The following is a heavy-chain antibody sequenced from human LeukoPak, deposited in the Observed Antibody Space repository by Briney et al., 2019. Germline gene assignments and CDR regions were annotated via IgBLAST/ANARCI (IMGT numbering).Heavy chain of an antibody. Sequence: ASVKVSCKASGYTFNNYGISWVRQATGQGLEWMGWISGYNGKTVYAPKFQDRITVTIDASASTAYMELRSLRSDDTAVYYCAKDEVGSAIVVLADYEEGLHYWGQGTLLTVSS. V-gene: IGHV1-18*01. CDR1: GYTFNNYG. D-gene: IGHD2-15*01. CDR2: ISGYNGKT. J-gene: IGHJ4*02. CDR3: AKDEVGSAIVVLADYEEGLHY.